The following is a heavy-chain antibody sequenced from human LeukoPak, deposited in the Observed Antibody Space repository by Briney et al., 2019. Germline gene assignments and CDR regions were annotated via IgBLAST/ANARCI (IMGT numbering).Heavy chain of an antibody. D-gene: IGHD3-10*01. CDR2: IYPGDSDT. CDR3: ARQEVSYGSGSQIDY. J-gene: IGHJ4*02. V-gene: IGHV5-51*01. Sequence: ESLKISCKGSGYSFTSYWIGWVRQMPGKGLEWMGIIYPGDSDTRYRPSFQGQVTISADKSISTAYLQWSSLKASDTAMYDCARQEVSYGSGSQIDYWGQGTLVTVSS. CDR1: GYSFTSYW.